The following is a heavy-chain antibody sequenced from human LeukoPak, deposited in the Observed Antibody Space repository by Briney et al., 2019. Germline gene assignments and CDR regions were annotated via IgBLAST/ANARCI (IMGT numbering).Heavy chain of an antibody. CDR1: GYTFTGYY. Sequence: GASVKVSCKASGYTFTGYYMHWVRQAPGQGLEWMGWINPNSGGTNYAQKFQGRVTMPRDTSISTAYMELSRLRSDDTAVYYCARDLGGYSYGSDYWGQGTLVTVSS. D-gene: IGHD5-18*01. V-gene: IGHV1-2*02. CDR3: ARDLGGYSYGSDY. CDR2: INPNSGGT. J-gene: IGHJ4*02.